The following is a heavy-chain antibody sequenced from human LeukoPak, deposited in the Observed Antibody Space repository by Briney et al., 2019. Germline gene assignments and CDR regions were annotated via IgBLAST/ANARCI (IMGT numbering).Heavy chain of an antibody. Sequence: SVKVSCKASGGTFSSYAISWVQQAPGQGLEWMGRIIPILGIASYAQKFQGRVTITADKSTSTAYMELSSLRSEDTAVYYCARGLEEYRFDYWGQGTLVTVSS. D-gene: IGHD2-2*02. CDR3: ARGLEEYRFDY. J-gene: IGHJ4*02. V-gene: IGHV1-69*04. CDR2: IIPILGIA. CDR1: GGTFSSYA.